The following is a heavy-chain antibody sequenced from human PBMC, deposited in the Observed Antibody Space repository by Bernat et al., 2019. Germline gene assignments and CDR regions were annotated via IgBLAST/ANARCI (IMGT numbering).Heavy chain of an antibody. CDR2: INHSGST. Sequence: QVQLQQWGAGLLKPSETLSLTCAVYGGSFSGYYWSWIRQPPGKGLEWIGEINHSGSTNYNPSLKSRVTISVDTSKNQFSLKLSSVTAADTAVYYRARGPQYYDILTGYYFDYWGQGTLVTVSS. CDR1: GGSFSGYY. J-gene: IGHJ4*02. CDR3: ARGPQYYDILTGYYFDY. V-gene: IGHV4-34*01. D-gene: IGHD3-9*01.